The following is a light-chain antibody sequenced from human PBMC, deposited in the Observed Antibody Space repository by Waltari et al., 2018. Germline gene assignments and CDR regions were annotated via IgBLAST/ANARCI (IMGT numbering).Light chain of an antibody. V-gene: IGKV1-12*01. CDR2: KAS. CDR3: QQSNSAPHT. J-gene: IGKJ2*01. Sequence: DIQMTQSPSSLSASVGDRVTITCRASQSINNWLAWYQQKPGKAPKLLIYKASSLQSGVPSRFSGSGSGTDFTLIISSLQPEDFATYYCQQSNSAPHTFGQGTKVGIK. CDR1: QSINNW.